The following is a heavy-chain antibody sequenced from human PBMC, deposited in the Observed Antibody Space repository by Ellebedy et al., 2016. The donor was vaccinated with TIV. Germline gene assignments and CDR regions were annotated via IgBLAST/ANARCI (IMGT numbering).Heavy chain of an antibody. Sequence: GESLKISCAASGFTVSPNYMSWVRQSPRKGLEWVAIVSFDVNKKFYTDSVKGRFNISRDNSKNTVYVQMISLRAEDTAVYYCAKDSGRSGWYFDYWGQGTPVTVSS. D-gene: IGHD6-19*01. CDR1: GFTVSPNY. V-gene: IGHV3-30*18. CDR3: AKDSGRSGWYFDY. J-gene: IGHJ4*02. CDR2: VSFDVNKK.